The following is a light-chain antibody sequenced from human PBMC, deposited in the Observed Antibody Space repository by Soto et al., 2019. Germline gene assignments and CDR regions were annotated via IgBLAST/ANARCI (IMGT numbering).Light chain of an antibody. V-gene: IGLV2-14*01. J-gene: IGLJ1*01. CDR2: EVS. Sequence: QSALAQPASVSGSPGQSITISCTGTSSDVGGYKYVSWYQQHPGKTPKLMIYEVSNRPSGVSDRFSGSKSGNTASLTISGLQAEDEADYYCSSYTGSNTRYVFGTGTKVT. CDR1: SSDVGGYKY. CDR3: SSYTGSNTRYV.